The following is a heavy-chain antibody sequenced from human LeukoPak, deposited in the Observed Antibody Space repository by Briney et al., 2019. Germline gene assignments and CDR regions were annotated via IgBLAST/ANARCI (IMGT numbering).Heavy chain of an antibody. D-gene: IGHD3-10*01. J-gene: IGHJ6*02. Sequence: HPGGSLRLSCAASGFTFSSYGMHWVRQAPGKGLEWVAVIWYDGSNKYYADSVKGRFTISRDNSKNTLYLQMNSLRAEDTAVYYCARGLYYYGSGRINYGMDVWGQGTTVTVSS. V-gene: IGHV3-33*01. CDR3: ARGLYYYGSGRINYGMDV. CDR2: IWYDGSNK. CDR1: GFTFSSYG.